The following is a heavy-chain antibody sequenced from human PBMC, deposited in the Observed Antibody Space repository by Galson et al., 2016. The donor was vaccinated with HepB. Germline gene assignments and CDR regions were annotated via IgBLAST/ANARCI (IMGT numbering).Heavy chain of an antibody. CDR3: AKDGYYYGSGIDIHFDY. J-gene: IGHJ4*02. CDR2: IIPLFGAT. V-gene: IGHV1-69*06. CDR1: GGTFSNFA. Sequence: SVKVSCKASGGTFSNFAISWLRQAPGQGLEWMGGIIPLFGATNYAQKFQGRVTITADKSTTTVYMDLSSLRSEDTAVYYCAKDGYYYGSGIDIHFDYWGRGTLVTVSS. D-gene: IGHD3-10*01.